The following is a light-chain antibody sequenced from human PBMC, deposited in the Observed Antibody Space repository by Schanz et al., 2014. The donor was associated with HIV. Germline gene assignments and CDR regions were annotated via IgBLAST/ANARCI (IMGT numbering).Light chain of an antibody. CDR3: QQYNDYSWT. V-gene: IGKV1-39*01. CDR1: QSINIY. Sequence: IQLTQSPSSLSASVGDRVTITCRASQSINIYLNWYQQKSGKAPELLIYGASTLLSGVPSRFSGGGSGTEFTLTISSLQPDDFATYYCQQYNDYSWTFGHGTKVDIK. CDR2: GAS. J-gene: IGKJ1*01.